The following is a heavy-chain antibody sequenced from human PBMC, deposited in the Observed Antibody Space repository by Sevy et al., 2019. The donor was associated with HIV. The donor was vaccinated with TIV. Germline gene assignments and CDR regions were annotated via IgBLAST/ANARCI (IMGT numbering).Heavy chain of an antibody. CDR2: IYYSGST. CDR3: ARAPGTMIKRVNDAFDI. Sequence: SETLSLTYTVSGGSISSGGYYWSWIRQHPGKGLEWIGYIYYSGSTYYNPSLKSRVTISVDTSKNQFSLKLSSVTAADTAVYYCARAPGTMIKRVNDAFDIWGQGTMVTVSS. CDR1: GGSISSGGYY. D-gene: IGHD3-22*01. J-gene: IGHJ3*02. V-gene: IGHV4-31*03.